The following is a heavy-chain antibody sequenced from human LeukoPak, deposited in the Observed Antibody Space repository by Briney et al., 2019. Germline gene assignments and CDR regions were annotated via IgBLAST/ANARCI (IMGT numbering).Heavy chain of an antibody. CDR1: GYTFTSYG. J-gene: IGHJ4*02. D-gene: IGHD3-22*01. CDR2: ISAYNGNT. V-gene: IGHV1-18*01. Sequence: GASVKVSCKASGYTFTSYGISWVRQAPGQGLEWMGWISAYNGNTNYAQKLQGRVTMTTDTSTSTAYMELRSLRSDDTAVYYCARESPVYYDSSCDYWGQGTLVTVSS. CDR3: ARESPVYYDSSCDY.